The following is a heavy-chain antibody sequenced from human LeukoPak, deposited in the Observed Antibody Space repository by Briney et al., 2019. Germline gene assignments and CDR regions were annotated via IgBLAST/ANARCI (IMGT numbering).Heavy chain of an antibody. Sequence: GGSLRLSCTASGFTFDDYAMHWVRQAPGKGLEWASGISWNSGSIGYADSVKGRFTISRDNSKNTLDLQMNSLRAEDTAVYYCAGPRSYYYGSGSPYYYYYMDVWGKGTTVIISS. D-gene: IGHD3-10*01. J-gene: IGHJ6*03. CDR1: GFTFDDYA. CDR2: ISWNSGSI. CDR3: AGPRSYYYGSGSPYYYYYMDV. V-gene: IGHV3-9*01.